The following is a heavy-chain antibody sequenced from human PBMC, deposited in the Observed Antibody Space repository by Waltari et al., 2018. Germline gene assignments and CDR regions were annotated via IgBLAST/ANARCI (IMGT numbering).Heavy chain of an antibody. J-gene: IGHJ1*01. CDR3: ARGITMVQVFQH. CDR1: GGSISSGSYD. D-gene: IGHD3-10*01. Sequence: QVQLQESGPGLVKPSQTLSLTCTVSGGSISSGSYDWSWIRQPAGKGLEWIGYIYTSGSTNYNPSLKSRVTISVDTSKNQFSLKLSSVTAADTAVYYCARGITMVQVFQHWCQGTLVTVSS. V-gene: IGHV4-61*09. CDR2: IYTSGST.